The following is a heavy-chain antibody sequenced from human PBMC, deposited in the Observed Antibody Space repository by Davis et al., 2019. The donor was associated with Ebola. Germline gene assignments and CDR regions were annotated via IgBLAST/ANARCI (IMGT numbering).Heavy chain of an antibody. D-gene: IGHD3-10*01. CDR3: AGSLLWFGELWS. CDR1: GFTFSNYW. Sequence: HTGGSLRLSCEASGFTFSNYWMHWVRQAPGKGLVWVSQIHSDGSSTNYADSVKGRFTISRDNSKNTLYLQMNSLRAEDTAVYYCAGSLLWFGELWSWGQGTLVTVSS. CDR2: IHSDGSST. J-gene: IGHJ5*02. V-gene: IGHV3-74*01.